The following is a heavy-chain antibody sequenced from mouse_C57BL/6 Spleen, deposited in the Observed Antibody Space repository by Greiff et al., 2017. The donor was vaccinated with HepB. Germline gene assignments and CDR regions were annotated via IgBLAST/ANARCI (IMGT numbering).Heavy chain of an antibody. J-gene: IGHJ4*01. CDR1: GYTFTDYY. V-gene: IGHV1-26*01. D-gene: IGHD1-1*01. CDR3: ARSPRTTVVATDAMDY. CDR2: INPNNGGT. Sequence: VQLQQSGPELVKPGASVKISCKASGYTFTDYYMNWVKQSHGKSLEWIGDINPNNGGTSYNQKFKGKATLTVDKSSSTAYMELRSLTSEDSAVYYCARSPRTTVVATDAMDYWGQGTSVTVSS.